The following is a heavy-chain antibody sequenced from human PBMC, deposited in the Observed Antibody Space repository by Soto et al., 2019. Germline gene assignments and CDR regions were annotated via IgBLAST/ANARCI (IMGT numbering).Heavy chain of an antibody. CDR2: ISGYNGDT. D-gene: IGHD2-8*01. Sequence: ASVKVSCKASGYTFTRYVTSWVRQAPGQGLEWMGWISGYNGDTNYAQKFQGRVTMTIDTSTLTTYMELRSLTSDDTAVYYCAKNGQPPYYYYGMDVWGQGTTVTVSS. CDR1: GYTFTRYV. J-gene: IGHJ6*02. V-gene: IGHV1-18*01. CDR3: AKNGQPPYYYYGMDV.